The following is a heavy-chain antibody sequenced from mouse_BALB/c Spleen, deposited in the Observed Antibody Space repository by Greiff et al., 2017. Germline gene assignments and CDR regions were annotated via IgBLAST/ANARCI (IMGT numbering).Heavy chain of an antibody. J-gene: IGHJ2*01. D-gene: IGHD1-1*01. V-gene: IGHV5-12-2*01. CDR2: ISNGGGST. CDR3: ARLDYGSSRYFDY. Sequence: DVKLVESGGGLVQPGGSLKLSCAASGFTFSSYTMSWVRQTPEKRLEWFAYISNGGGSTYYPDTVKGRFTISRDNAKNTLYLQMSSLKSEDTAMYYCARLDYGSSRYFDYWGQGTTLTVSS. CDR1: GFTFSSYT.